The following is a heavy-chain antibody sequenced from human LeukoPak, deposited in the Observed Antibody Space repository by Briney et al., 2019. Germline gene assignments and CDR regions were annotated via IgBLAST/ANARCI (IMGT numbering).Heavy chain of an antibody. Sequence: SETLSPTCAVSGGSISSSNWWSWVRQPPGKGLEWIGEIYHSGSTNYNPSLKSRVTISVDKSKNQFSLKLSSVTAADTAVYYCASLSLLGYCSSTSSYAGARPIDSGGQGPRVTVSS. CDR2: IYHSGST. D-gene: IGHD2-2*01. V-gene: IGHV4-4*02. J-gene: IGHJ4*02. CDR3: ASLSLLGYCSSTSSYAGARPIDS. CDR1: GGSISSSNW.